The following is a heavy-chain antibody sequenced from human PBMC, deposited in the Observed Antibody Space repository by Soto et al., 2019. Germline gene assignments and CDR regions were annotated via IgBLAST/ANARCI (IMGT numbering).Heavy chain of an antibody. CDR2: INHSGST. V-gene: IGHV4-34*01. CDR3: ARVEGYSSSWYKNWFDP. J-gene: IGHJ5*02. D-gene: IGHD6-13*01. Sequence: RQPPGKGLEWIGEINHSGSTNYNPSLKSRVTISVDTSKNQFSLKLSSVTAADTAVYYCARVEGYSSSWYKNWFDPWGQGTLVTVSS.